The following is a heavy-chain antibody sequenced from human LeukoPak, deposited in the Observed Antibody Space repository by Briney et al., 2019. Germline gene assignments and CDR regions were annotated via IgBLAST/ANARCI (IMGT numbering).Heavy chain of an antibody. CDR1: GFTFSSYG. J-gene: IGHJ2*01. CDR2: IWYDGSNK. CDR3: AKQTYWYFDL. V-gene: IGHV3-33*06. Sequence: GGSLRLSCAASGFTFSSYGMHWVRQAPAKGLEWVAVIWYDGSNKYYADSVKGRFTISRDNSKDTLYLQMNSLRAEDTAVYYCAKQTYWYFDLWGRGTLVTVSS.